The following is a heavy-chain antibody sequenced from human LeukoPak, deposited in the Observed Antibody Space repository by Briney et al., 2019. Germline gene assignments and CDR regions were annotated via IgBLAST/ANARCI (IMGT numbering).Heavy chain of an antibody. D-gene: IGHD6-13*01. CDR1: GYTFTSYG. J-gene: IGHJ5*02. Sequence: ASVKVSCKASGYTFTSYGISWVRQAPGQGLEWMGWISAYNGNTNYAQKLQGRVTMTTDTSTSTAYMVLMSLRSDDTDVYYCARDARIAAAGSNWFDPWGQGTLVTVSS. CDR3: ARDARIAAAGSNWFDP. CDR2: ISAYNGNT. V-gene: IGHV1-18*01.